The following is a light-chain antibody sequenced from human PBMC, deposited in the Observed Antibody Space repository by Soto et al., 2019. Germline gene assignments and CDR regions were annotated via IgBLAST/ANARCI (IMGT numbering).Light chain of an antibody. J-gene: IGKJ1*01. CDR3: QQYNSFPT. Sequence: DIQMTQSPSPLSASVGDRVTITCRASQSISSWLAWYQQKPGKAPKLLIYKASSLESGVPSRFSGSGSGTEFTLTISSLQPDDLATYYCQQYNSFPTFGQGTKVEIK. CDR1: QSISSW. V-gene: IGKV1-5*03. CDR2: KAS.